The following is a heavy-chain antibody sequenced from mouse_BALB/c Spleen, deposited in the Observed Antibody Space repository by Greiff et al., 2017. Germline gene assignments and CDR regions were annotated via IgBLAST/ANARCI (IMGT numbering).Heavy chain of an antibody. CDR3: ARGGYGSRGDY. D-gene: IGHD1-1*01. J-gene: IGHJ4*01. V-gene: IGHV1S137*01. CDR1: GYTFTDYA. Sequence: QVQLQQSGAELVRPGVSVKISCKGSGYTFTDYAMHWVKQSHAKSLEWIGVISTYYGDASYNQKFKGKATMTVDKSSSTAYMELARLTSEDSAIYYCARGGYGSRGDYWGQGTSVTVSS. CDR2: ISTYYGDA.